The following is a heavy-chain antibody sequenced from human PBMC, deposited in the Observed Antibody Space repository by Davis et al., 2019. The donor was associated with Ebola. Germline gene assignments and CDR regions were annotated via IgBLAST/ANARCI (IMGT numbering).Heavy chain of an antibody. CDR1: GDSIRSNTYF. D-gene: IGHD3-3*01. CDR2: ISNSGSR. J-gene: IGHJ4*02. V-gene: IGHV4-39*01. Sequence: SETLSLTCTVSGDSIRSNTYFWGWIRQSPRKGLEWIGSISNSGSRFYNPSLKSRLTISVEPPKNHFSLRMTSVTAADTALYFCARHPLEYNFWSGYDHKGNYFDYWGQGTLVTVSS. CDR3: ARHPLEYNFWSGYDHKGNYFDY.